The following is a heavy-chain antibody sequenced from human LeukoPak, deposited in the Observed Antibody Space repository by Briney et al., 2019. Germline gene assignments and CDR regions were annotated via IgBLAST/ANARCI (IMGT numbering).Heavy chain of an antibody. CDR3: ARDVHYYGSSGLWDY. Sequence: ASVKVSCKASGYTFTSYGISWVRQAPGQGLEWMGWISAYNGNTNYAQKLQGRVTMTTDTSTSTAYMELRSLRSDDTAVYYCARDVHYYGSSGLWDYWGQGTLVTVSS. CDR1: GYTFTSYG. D-gene: IGHD3-22*01. V-gene: IGHV1-18*01. J-gene: IGHJ4*02. CDR2: ISAYNGNT.